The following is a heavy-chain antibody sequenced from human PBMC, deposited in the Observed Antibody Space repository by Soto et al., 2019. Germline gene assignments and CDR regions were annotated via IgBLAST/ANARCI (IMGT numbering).Heavy chain of an antibody. CDR2: IYYSGST. CDR3: ARAGGDYLYDY. V-gene: IGHV4-59*01. J-gene: IGHJ4*02. D-gene: IGHD4-17*01. CDR1: GGSIRSYY. Sequence: SETLSLTCTVSGGSIRSYYWNWIRQPPGKGLEWIGYIYYSGSTNYNPSLKSRVTISVDTSKNQFSLKLSSVTAADTAVYYCARAGGDYLYDYWGQGTLVTVSP.